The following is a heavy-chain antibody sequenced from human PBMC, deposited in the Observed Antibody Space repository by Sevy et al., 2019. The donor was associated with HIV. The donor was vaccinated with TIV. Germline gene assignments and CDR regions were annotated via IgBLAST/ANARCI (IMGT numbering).Heavy chain of an antibody. J-gene: IGHJ4*02. D-gene: IGHD5-18*01. Sequence: GGSLRLSCGASGFSLSHYALHWVRQTPGKGLEWVAAISYDGGYKNYADSVEGRFTISRDNSENTLYLQMTSLRTEDAAVYFCARDRGTPPTAILYQFDHWGQGTLVTVSS. V-gene: IGHV3-30-3*01. CDR3: ARDRGTPPTAILYQFDH. CDR1: GFSLSHYA. CDR2: ISYDGGYK.